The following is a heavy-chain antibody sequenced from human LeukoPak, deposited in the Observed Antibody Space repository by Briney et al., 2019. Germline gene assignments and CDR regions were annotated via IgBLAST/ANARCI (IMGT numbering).Heavy chain of an antibody. CDR2: MNPNSGNT. CDR3: ARGVSSSWLSWFDP. CDR1: GYTFTSYD. V-gene: IGHV1-8*01. Sequence: ASVKVSCKASGYTFTSYDINWVRQATGQGLEWMGWMNPNSGNTGYAQKFQGRVTMTRNTSISTAYMELSSLRSEDMAVYYCARGVSSSWLSWFDPWGQGTLVTVSS. D-gene: IGHD6-13*01. J-gene: IGHJ5*02.